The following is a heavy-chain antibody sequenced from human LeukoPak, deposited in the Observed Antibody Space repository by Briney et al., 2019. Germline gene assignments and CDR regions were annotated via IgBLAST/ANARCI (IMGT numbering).Heavy chain of an antibody. V-gene: IGHV3-11*01. CDR1: GFTFSDYY. D-gene: IGHD3-10*01. CDR2: ISSSGSTI. J-gene: IGHJ4*02. Sequence: GGSLRHSCSASGFTFSDYYMSWIRQAPGKGLEWVSYISSSGSTIYYADSVKGRFTISRDNAKNSLYLQMNSLRAEDTAVYYCARALLMVRGVISGGGYWGQGTLVTVSS. CDR3: ARALLMVRGVISGGGY.